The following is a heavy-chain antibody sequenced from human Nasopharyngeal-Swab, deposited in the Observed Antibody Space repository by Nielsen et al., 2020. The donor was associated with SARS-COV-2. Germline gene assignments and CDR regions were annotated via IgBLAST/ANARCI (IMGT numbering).Heavy chain of an antibody. J-gene: IGHJ3*01. V-gene: IGHV4-28*05. CDR1: GYSMSSSAF. CDR3: ARRQTNAFDV. CDR2: IHYSGKI. Sequence: SETLSLTCDVSGYSMSSSAFWGWSRQAPGKGLEWIGHIHYSGKIWHNPSLKSRVTMSVDASKNQFSLKLTSVTAVDTAVYYCARRQTNAFDVWGQGTMVTVSS.